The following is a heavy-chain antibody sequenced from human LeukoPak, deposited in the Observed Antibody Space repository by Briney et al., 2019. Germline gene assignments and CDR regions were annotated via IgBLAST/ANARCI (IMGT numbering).Heavy chain of an antibody. CDR3: ARGPAWDGSGRIYYYCMDV. J-gene: IGHJ6*03. CDR1: GFTFSSYA. Sequence: PGGSLRLSCAASGFTFSSYAMSWVRQAPGKGLEWVSAISGSGGSTYYADSVKGRFTISRDNSKNTLYLQMNSLRAEDAAVYYCARGPAWDGSGRIYYYCMDVWGKGTTVTVSS. V-gene: IGHV3-23*01. CDR2: ISGSGGST. D-gene: IGHD3-10*01.